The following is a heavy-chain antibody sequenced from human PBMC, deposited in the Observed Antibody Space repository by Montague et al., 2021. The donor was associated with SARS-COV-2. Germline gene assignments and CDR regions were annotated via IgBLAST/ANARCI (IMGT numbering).Heavy chain of an antibody. D-gene: IGHD5-12*01. CDR1: GFTFGSYA. V-gene: IGHV3-23*01. CDR3: ARRNSGQHLVGSGWFDP. J-gene: IGHJ5*02. CDR2: IDAGGGAV. Sequence: SLRLSCATSGFTFGSYAMSWVRQAPGKGLEWLSGIDAGGGAVLDADSVKGRFTTSRDNYKNTLYLQMNSLAADDTAVYYCARRNSGQHLVGSGWFDPWGQGTLVTVSS.